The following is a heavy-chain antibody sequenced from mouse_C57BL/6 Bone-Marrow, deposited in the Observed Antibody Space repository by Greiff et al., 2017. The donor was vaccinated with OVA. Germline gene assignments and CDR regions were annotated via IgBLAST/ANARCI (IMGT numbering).Heavy chain of an antibody. D-gene: IGHD1-1*01. CDR1: GYTFTSYT. CDR2: INPSSGYT. V-gene: IGHV1-4*01. Sequence: QVQLQQSGAELARPGASVKMSCKASGYTFTSYTMHWVKQRPGQGLEWIGYINPSSGYTKYNQKFKDKATLTADKSSSTAYMQLSSLTSEDSAVYYCASLVYYYGSSDYWGQGTTLTVSS. J-gene: IGHJ2*01. CDR3: ASLVYYYGSSDY.